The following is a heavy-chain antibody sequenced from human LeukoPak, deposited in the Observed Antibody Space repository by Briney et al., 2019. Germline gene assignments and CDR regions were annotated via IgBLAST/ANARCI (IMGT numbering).Heavy chain of an antibody. Sequence: GGSLRLSCAASGFTFSSFGMHWVRQAPGKGLEWVAVIWYDASNKYYADSVKGRFTISRDNSKNSLYLQMNSLRDDDTAVYYCVRGVGVSRFNYLDSWGQGTLVIVSS. CDR2: IWYDASNK. J-gene: IGHJ4*02. CDR1: GFTFSSFG. CDR3: VRGVGVSRFNYLDS. V-gene: IGHV3-33*01. D-gene: IGHD6-13*01.